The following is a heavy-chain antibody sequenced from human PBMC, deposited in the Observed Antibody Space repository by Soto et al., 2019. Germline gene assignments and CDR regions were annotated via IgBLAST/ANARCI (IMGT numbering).Heavy chain of an antibody. J-gene: IGHJ4*02. CDR3: ARDGGRHSGGIDY. D-gene: IGHD1-26*01. V-gene: IGHV1-69*01. CDR1: GGTFSSYS. Sequence: QVQLVQPGAEVKKPGSSVKVSCKASGGTFSSYSINLVRQAPGQGLEWMGEIIPIFGTANYAQKFQGRVTITADESTSTAYMELSSLRSEDTAVYYCARDGGRHSGGIDYWGQGTLVTVSS. CDR2: IIPIFGTA.